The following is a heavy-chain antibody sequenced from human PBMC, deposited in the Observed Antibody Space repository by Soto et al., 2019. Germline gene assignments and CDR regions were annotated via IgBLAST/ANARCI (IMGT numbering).Heavy chain of an antibody. J-gene: IGHJ4*02. CDR3: GKGRGWFGGNDY. V-gene: IGHV3-30*18. Sequence: QVQLVESGGGVVQSGRSLRLSCEASGFTFSSYGMHWVRQAPGKGLEWVAAISYDGGNKYYPDYVKGRFTISRDNSKNTVSLQVSSLSAGDAAMYYGGKGRGWFGGNDYWGQGTLVTVSS. CDR1: GFTFSSYG. CDR2: ISYDGGNK. D-gene: IGHD3-10*01.